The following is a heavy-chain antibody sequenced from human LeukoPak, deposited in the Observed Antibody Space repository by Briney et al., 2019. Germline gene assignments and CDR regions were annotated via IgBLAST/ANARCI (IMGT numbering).Heavy chain of an antibody. D-gene: IGHD3-22*01. CDR2: ISNDGSRK. Sequence: GRSLRLSCAPSGFTFSRHGMHWVRQAPGKGLEWVAIISNDGSRKYYAHSVEGRFTISRDNSKNTLYLQMNSLRAEDTAVYYCAKDGYYDPFDYWGQGTLVTVSS. V-gene: IGHV3-30*18. J-gene: IGHJ4*02. CDR3: AKDGYYDPFDY. CDR1: GFTFSRHG.